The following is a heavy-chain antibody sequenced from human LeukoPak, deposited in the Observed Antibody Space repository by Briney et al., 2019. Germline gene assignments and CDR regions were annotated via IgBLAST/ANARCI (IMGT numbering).Heavy chain of an antibody. CDR1: GFTSTDYS. J-gene: IGHJ4*02. D-gene: IGHD3-10*01. CDR3: VKDEGGGSGRLYFDY. CDR2: INKNGGST. Sequence: PGGSLRLSCSASGFTSTDYSMHWVRQAPGKGLECVSAINKNGGSTSYADSVKGRFTISRDNSKNTLYLQMSSLRAEDTAVYYCVKDEGGGSGRLYFDYWGQGTLVTVSS. V-gene: IGHV3-64D*06.